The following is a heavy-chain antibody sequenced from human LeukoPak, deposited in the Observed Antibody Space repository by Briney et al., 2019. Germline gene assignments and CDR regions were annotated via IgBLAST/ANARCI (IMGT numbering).Heavy chain of an antibody. Sequence: GASVKVSCKASGGTFSSYAISWVRQAPGQGLEWMGGIIPIFGTANYAQKFQGRVTITADKSTSTAYMELSSLRSEDTAGYYCARSRGLPHYYYMDVWGKGTTVTVSS. CDR3: ARSRGLPHYYYMDV. D-gene: IGHD5-18*01. CDR1: GGTFSSYA. V-gene: IGHV1-69*06. J-gene: IGHJ6*03. CDR2: IIPIFGTA.